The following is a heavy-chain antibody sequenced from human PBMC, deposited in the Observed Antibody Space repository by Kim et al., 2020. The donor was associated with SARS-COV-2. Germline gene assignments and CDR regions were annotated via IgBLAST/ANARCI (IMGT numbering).Heavy chain of an antibody. CDR3: ASTTVTPYYYYGMDV. J-gene: IGHJ6*02. D-gene: IGHD4-17*01. CDR1: GFTVSSNY. CDR2: IYSGGST. Sequence: GGSLRLSCAASGFTVSSNYMSWVRQAPGKGLEWVSVIYSGGSTYYADSVKGRFTISRDNSKNTLYLQMNSLRAEDTAVYYCASTTVTPYYYYGMDVWGQGTTVTVSS. V-gene: IGHV3-53*01.